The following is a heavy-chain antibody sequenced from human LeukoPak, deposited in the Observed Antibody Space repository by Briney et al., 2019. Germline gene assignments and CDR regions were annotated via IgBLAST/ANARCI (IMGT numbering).Heavy chain of an antibody. CDR3: ARDGVKGFDP. J-gene: IGHJ5*02. D-gene: IGHD3-16*01. V-gene: IGHV4-38-2*02. CDR2: IYHSGST. CDR1: GYSISSGYC. Sequence: PSETLSLTCTVSGYSISSGYCWGWIRQPPGKGLEWIGSIYHSGSTYYNPFLKSRVTISVDTSKNQFSLKLSSVTAADTAVYYCARDGVKGFDPWGQGTLVTVSS.